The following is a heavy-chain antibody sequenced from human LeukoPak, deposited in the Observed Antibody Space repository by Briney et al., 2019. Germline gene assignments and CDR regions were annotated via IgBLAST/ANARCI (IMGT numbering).Heavy chain of an antibody. CDR3: AREYSSSYYFDY. CDR1: GGSISSYY. CDR2: IYYSGST. D-gene: IGHD6-6*01. V-gene: IGHV4-59*01. Sequence: SETPSLTCTVSGGSISSYYWSWIRQPPGKGLEWIGYIYYSGSTNYNPSLKSRVTISVDTSKNQFSLKLSSVTAADTAVYYCAREYSSSYYFDYWGQGTLVTVSS. J-gene: IGHJ4*02.